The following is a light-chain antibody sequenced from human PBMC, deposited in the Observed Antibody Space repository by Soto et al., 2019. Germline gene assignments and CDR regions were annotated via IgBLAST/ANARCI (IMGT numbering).Light chain of an antibody. CDR2: EGS. Sequence: QSALTQPASVSGSPGQSITISCTGTTSDVGSYNLVSWYQQHPGKAPKLMIYEGSKRPSGVSNRFSGSKSGNTASLTISGLQGEDEANYYCCSYAGSTYWVFGGGTKVTVL. CDR1: TSDVGSYNL. V-gene: IGLV2-23*01. J-gene: IGLJ3*02. CDR3: CSYAGSTYWV.